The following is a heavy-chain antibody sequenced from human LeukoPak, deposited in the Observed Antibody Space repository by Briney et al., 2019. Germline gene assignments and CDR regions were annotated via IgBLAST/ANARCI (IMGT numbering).Heavy chain of an antibody. CDR2: ISYDGSNK. D-gene: IGHD3-10*01. V-gene: IGHV3-30*04. CDR1: GFTFSSYA. CDR3: ARDRGYYGSGSYFFDY. Sequence: GGSLRLSCAASGFTFSSYAVHWVRQAPGKGLEWVAVISYDGSNKYYADSVKGRFTISRDNSKNTLYLQMNSLRAEDTAVYYCARDRGYYGSGSYFFDYWGQGTLVTVSS. J-gene: IGHJ4*02.